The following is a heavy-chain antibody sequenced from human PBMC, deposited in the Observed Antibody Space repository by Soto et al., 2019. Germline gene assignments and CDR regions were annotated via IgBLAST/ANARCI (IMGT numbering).Heavy chain of an antibody. Sequence: QVQLVQSGTEVKKAGASVKVTCKASGYTFTGYDIHWLRQAPGQGLEWLGWLNPKSGDTKYAQKFQGRVTMTNDTSISAAYMDLSRLRSDDTAVYYCARGDFDTTANFFAGWFAPWGQGTLVTVSS. CDR1: GYTFTGYD. CDR2: LNPKSGDT. J-gene: IGHJ5*02. CDR3: ARGDFDTTANFFAGWFAP. V-gene: IGHV1-2*02. D-gene: IGHD2-21*02.